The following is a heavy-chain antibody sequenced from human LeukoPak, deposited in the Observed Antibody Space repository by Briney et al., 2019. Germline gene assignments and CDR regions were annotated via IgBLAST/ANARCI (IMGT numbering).Heavy chain of an antibody. V-gene: IGHV4-34*01. CDR2: INHSGST. D-gene: IGHD5-18*01. CDR1: GGSFSGYY. CDR3: ARGRGIAVTVAYFDY. J-gene: IGHJ4*02. Sequence: SETLSLTCAVYGGSFSGYYWSWIRQPPGKGLEWIGEINHSGSTNYNPSLKSRVTISVDTSKNQFSLKLSSVTAADTAVYYCARGRGIAVTVAYFDYWGQGILVTVSS.